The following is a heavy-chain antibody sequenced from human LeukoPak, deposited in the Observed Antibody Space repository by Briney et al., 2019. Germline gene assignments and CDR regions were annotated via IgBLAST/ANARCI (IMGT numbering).Heavy chain of an antibody. J-gene: IGHJ3*02. CDR2: IYTSGST. V-gene: IGHV4-4*07. D-gene: IGHD1-26*01. Sequence: SETLSLTCTVSGGSISSYYWSWIRQPAGKGLEWIGRIYTSGSTNYNPSLKSRVTMSVDTSKNQFSPKLSSVTAADTAVYYCASDVGAGRSLDAFDIWGQGTMVTVSS. CDR3: ASDVGAGRSLDAFDI. CDR1: GGSISSYY.